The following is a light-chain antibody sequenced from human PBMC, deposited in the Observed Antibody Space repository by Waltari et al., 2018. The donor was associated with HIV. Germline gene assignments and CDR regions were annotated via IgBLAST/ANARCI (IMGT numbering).Light chain of an antibody. J-gene: IGLJ2*01. V-gene: IGLV2-23*02. Sequence: QSARTQPASVSGSPGRSVTISGAGSNRDVGSYDLAPWYQHHPGKAPKRLIYEVTNRPSGVSNRFSGSKSGNTASLTISGLQAEDEADYYCCSSAGSHTFVVFGGGTKLTVL. CDR1: NRDVGSYDL. CDR3: CSSAGSHTFVV. CDR2: EVT.